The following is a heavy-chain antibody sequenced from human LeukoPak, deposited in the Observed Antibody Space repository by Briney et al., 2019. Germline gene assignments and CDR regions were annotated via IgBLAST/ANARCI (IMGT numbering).Heavy chain of an antibody. CDR2: MNPNSGNT. Sequence: ASVKVSCKASGYTFTSYDINWVRQATGQELEWMGWMNPNSGNTGYAQKFQGRVTMTRNTSISTAYMELSSLRSEDTAVYYCAKGKYYDFWSGYYNYYYYGMDVWGQGTTVTVSS. J-gene: IGHJ6*02. CDR1: GYTFTSYD. V-gene: IGHV1-8*01. D-gene: IGHD3-3*01. CDR3: AKGKYYDFWSGYYNYYYYGMDV.